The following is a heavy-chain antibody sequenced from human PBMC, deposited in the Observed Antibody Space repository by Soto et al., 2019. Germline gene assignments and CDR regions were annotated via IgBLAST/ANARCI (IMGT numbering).Heavy chain of an antibody. Sequence: GQSLKISCKGSGYSFTSYWIGWVRQMPGKGMEWMGIIYPGDSDTRYSPSFQAKVTISADKSITTAYLQWSSLQASHTAMHYCTRHRGSDGLRVFYCYGRDVWGQGTTVTVSS. CDR2: IYPGDSDT. D-gene: IGHD2-21*01. V-gene: IGHV5-51*01. J-gene: IGHJ6*02. CDR1: GYSFTSYW. CDR3: TRHRGSDGLRVFYCYGRDV.